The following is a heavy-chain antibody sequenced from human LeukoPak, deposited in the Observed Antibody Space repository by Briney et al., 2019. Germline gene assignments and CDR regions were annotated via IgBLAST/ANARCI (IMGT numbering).Heavy chain of an antibody. J-gene: IGHJ4*02. Sequence: SETLSLTCAVYGGSFSGYYWSWIRQPPGKGLEWIGEINHSGSTNYNPSLKSRVTISVDTSKNQVFLKLSDVTAADTAFYYCARIVRGVNKYYFDYWGQGTLVTVSS. D-gene: IGHD3-10*02. CDR2: INHSGST. CDR1: GGSFSGYY. V-gene: IGHV4-34*01. CDR3: ARIVRGVNKYYFDY.